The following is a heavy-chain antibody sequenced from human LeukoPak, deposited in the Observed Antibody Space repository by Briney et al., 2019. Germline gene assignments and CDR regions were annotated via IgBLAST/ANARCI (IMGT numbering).Heavy chain of an antibody. D-gene: IGHD3-10*01. J-gene: IGHJ6*02. CDR1: GGSFSGYD. CDR3: ARAVYGSGSPPPYYYYGMDV. CDR2: INHSGST. V-gene: IGHV4-34*01. Sequence: SETLSLTCAVYGGSFSGYDWSWIRQPPGKGLEWIGEINHSGSTNYNPSLKSRVTISVDTSKNQFSLRLSSVTAADTAVYYCARAVYGSGSPPPYYYYGMDVWGQGTTVTVPS.